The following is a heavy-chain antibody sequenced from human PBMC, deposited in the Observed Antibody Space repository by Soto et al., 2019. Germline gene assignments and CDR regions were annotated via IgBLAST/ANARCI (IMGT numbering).Heavy chain of an antibody. CDR3: ASWYGDYVSY. D-gene: IGHD4-17*01. CDR1: GGSISSSSYY. V-gene: IGHV4-39*01. J-gene: IGHJ4*02. Sequence: QLQLQESGPGLVKPSETLSLTCTVSGGSISSSSYYWGWIRQPPGKGLEWIGSIYYSGSTYYNPSLKSRVTITVDTSKNQFALKLSSGTAADTAGYCCASWYGDYVSYWGQGTLVTVSS. CDR2: IYYSGST.